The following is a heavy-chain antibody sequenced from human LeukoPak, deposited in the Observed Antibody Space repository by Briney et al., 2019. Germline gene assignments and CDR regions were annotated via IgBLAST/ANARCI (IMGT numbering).Heavy chain of an antibody. CDR1: GFTFSHYW. D-gene: IGHD6-13*01. J-gene: IGHJ4*02. V-gene: IGHV3-74*01. CDR2: INTDGSTI. Sequence: GGSLRLSCAASGFTFSHYWMHGVRQAPGNGLVWLSRINTDGSTINYADSVKGRFTISRDNAKNTLYLQMNSLRAEYTAVYYCARDRVFNPWGQGTLVTVSS. CDR3: ARDRVFNP.